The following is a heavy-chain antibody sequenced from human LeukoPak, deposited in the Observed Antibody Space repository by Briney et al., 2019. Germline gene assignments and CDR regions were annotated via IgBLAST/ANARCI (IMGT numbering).Heavy chain of an antibody. CDR3: VKAQYYTGGNPFDY. CDR2: TKNKAISYTT. J-gene: IGHJ4*02. Sequence: PGGSLRLSCPASGFTFSDHYLDWVRQAPGKGLEWVCRTKNKAISYTTEYAASVKGRFTISRDDPINSLYLQMNNLRTEDTAVYYCVKAQYYTGGNPFDYWGQGTLVTVSS. D-gene: IGHD3-10*01. V-gene: IGHV3-72*01. CDR1: GFTFSDHY.